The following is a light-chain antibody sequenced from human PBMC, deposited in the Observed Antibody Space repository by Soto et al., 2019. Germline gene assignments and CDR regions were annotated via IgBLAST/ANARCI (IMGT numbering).Light chain of an antibody. CDR1: RGISTY. Sequence: IRMTQSPSSFSASTGDRITITCRASRGISTYLGWYQQKPGKAPKLLIYTASTLQSGVPSRFSGSGSGTDFTLTINCLQSEDFATYYCQQYYSYPWTFGQGTKVEIK. V-gene: IGKV1-8*01. CDR2: TAS. J-gene: IGKJ1*01. CDR3: QQYYSYPWT.